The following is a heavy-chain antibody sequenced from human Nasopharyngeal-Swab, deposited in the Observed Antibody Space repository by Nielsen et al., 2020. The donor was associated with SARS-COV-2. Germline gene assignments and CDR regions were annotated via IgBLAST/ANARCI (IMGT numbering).Heavy chain of an antibody. V-gene: IGHV3-30-3*01. Sequence: GGSLRLSCAASGFTFRSYAMHWVRQAPGKGLEWVAVISYDGSNKYYADSVKGRFTISRDNSKNTLYLQMNSLRAEDTAVYYCARSARSWYRAYYYYMDVWGKGTTVTVSS. CDR3: ARSARSWYRAYYYYMDV. D-gene: IGHD6-13*01. CDR1: GFTFRSYA. J-gene: IGHJ6*03. CDR2: ISYDGSNK.